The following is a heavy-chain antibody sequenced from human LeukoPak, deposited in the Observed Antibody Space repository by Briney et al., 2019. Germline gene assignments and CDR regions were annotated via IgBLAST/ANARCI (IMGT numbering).Heavy chain of an antibody. CDR1: GFTFRSYS. Sequence: GGSLRLSCAASGFTFRSYSMNWVRQAPGKGLEWASSISSSSSYIYYADSVKGRFTISRDNAKNSLYLQMNSLRVEDTAVYYCAKDSSIRQYYDFWSGYYFLDYWGQGTLVTVSS. D-gene: IGHD3-3*01. V-gene: IGHV3-21*04. CDR2: ISSSSSYI. CDR3: AKDSSIRQYYDFWSGYYFLDY. J-gene: IGHJ4*02.